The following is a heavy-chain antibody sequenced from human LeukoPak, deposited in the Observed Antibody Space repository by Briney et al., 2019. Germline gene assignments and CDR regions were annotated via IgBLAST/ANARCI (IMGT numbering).Heavy chain of an antibody. Sequence: SETLSLTCTGSGDSIRSNNYYWHWIRQPPGKGLEWIANIFHSGSSFYSPSLKSRVNISIDTSKNQFSLKLISVTAADAAVYYCARQSRHIFAFDLWGQGTMVAVSS. J-gene: IGHJ3*01. D-gene: IGHD2-21*01. CDR3: ARQSRHIFAFDL. V-gene: IGHV4-39*01. CDR2: IFHSGSS. CDR1: GDSIRSNNYY.